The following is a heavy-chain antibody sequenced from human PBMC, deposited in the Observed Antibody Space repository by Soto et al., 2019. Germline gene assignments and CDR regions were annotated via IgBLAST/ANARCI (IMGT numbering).Heavy chain of an antibody. J-gene: IGHJ4*02. CDR1: GYTFTSYD. D-gene: IGHD6-13*01. CDR3: ARGQAPRWRQQLVVYYFDY. Sequence: QVQLVQSGAEVKKPGASVMVSCKASGYTFTSYDINWVRQATGPGLEWMGWMNPNSGNTGYAQKFQGRVTMTRNTSISTAYMELSSLRSEDTAVYYCARGQAPRWRQQLVVYYFDYWGQGTLVTVSS. CDR2: MNPNSGNT. V-gene: IGHV1-8*01.